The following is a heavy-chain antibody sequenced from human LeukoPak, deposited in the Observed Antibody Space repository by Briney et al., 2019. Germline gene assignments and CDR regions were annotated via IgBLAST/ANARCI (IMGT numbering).Heavy chain of an antibody. Sequence: ASVKVSCKASGGTFSSYAISWVRQAPGQGLEWMGGIIPIFGTANYAQKFQGRVTITADESTSTAYMELSSLRSEDTAVYYCARVRRAYCGGDCAPGYFQHWGQGTLVTVSP. CDR1: GGTFSSYA. J-gene: IGHJ1*01. CDR3: ARVRRAYCGGDCAPGYFQH. CDR2: IIPIFGTA. V-gene: IGHV1-69*13. D-gene: IGHD2-21*01.